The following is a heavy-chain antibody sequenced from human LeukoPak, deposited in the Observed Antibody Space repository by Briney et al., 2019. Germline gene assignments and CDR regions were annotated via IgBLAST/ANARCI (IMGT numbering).Heavy chain of an antibody. J-gene: IGHJ5*02. CDR2: FSGSGSST. CDR1: GFTLSSYA. V-gene: IGHV3-23*01. CDR3: AKGNAFDP. Sequence: GGSLRLSCAASGFTLSSYAMSWVRQAPGKGLEWVSGFSGSGSSTFYADSVKGRFTISRDNSKITLYLQMNSLRAEDTAVYYCAKGNAFDPWGQGTLVTVSS.